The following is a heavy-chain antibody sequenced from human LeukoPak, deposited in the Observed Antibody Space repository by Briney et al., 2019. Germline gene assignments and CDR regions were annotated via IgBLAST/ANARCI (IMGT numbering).Heavy chain of an antibody. J-gene: IGHJ6*03. Sequence: GGSLRLSCAASGFTFSSYEMNWVRQAPGKGLEWVSYISSSASTIYYADSVKGRFTISRDNSKSTLYLQVNSLRTEDTAVYYCAKGHRDAASYFMDVWGKGTTVTISS. V-gene: IGHV3-48*03. CDR2: ISSSASTI. CDR1: GFTFSSYE. D-gene: IGHD6-25*01. CDR3: AKGHRDAASYFMDV.